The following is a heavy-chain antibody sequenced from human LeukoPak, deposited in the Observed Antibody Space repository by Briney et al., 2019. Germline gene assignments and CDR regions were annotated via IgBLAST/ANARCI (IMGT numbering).Heavy chain of an antibody. CDR3: ARDRGDHGWYFDL. CDR2: IIPIFGTA. V-gene: IGHV1-69*13. J-gene: IGHJ2*01. D-gene: IGHD7-27*01. Sequence: ASVKVSCKASRGTFISYAISWVRQAPGQGLEWMGGIIPIFGTANYAQKFQGRVTITADESTSTAYMELSSLRSEDTAVYYCARDRGDHGWYFDLWGRGTLVTVSS. CDR1: RGTFISYA.